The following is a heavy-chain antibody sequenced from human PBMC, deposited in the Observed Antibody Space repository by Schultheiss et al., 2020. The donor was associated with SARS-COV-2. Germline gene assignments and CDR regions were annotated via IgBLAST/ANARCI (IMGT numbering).Heavy chain of an antibody. CDR3: ARGAHSSTDAFDV. CDR2: INSDGLAT. Sequence: SCAASGFTLSSYWMHWVRQAPGKGLVWVSRINSDGLATTYADSVKARFTNSRDNAKNTVYLQMNSLRVEDTAIYYCARGAHSSTDAFDVWGQGTVVTVSS. J-gene: IGHJ3*01. D-gene: IGHD3-22*01. V-gene: IGHV3-74*01. CDR1: GFTLSSYW.